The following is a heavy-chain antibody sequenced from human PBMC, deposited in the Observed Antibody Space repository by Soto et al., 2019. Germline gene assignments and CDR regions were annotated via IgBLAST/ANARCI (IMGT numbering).Heavy chain of an antibody. D-gene: IGHD4-17*01. J-gene: IGHJ3*02. Sequence: QVQLQESGPGLVKPSETLSLTCTVSGGSISSYYWNWIRQPPGKGLEWIGYIYYSGSTNYNPSLKXRVTISVDTSKNQFSLKLSSVTAADTAVYYCARRYGGAFDIWGQGTMVTVSS. CDR2: IYYSGST. CDR3: ARRYGGAFDI. V-gene: IGHV4-59*08. CDR1: GGSISSYY.